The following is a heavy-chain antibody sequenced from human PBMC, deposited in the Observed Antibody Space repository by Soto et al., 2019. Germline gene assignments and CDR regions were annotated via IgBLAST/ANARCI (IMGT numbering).Heavy chain of an antibody. J-gene: IGHJ6*02. CDR2: IYYSGST. D-gene: IGHD3-10*01. V-gene: IGHV4-61*01. Sequence: SETLSLTCTVSGGSASSGSYYWSWIRQPPGKGLEWIGYIYYSGSTNYNPSLKSRVTISVDTSKNQFSLKLSSVTAADTAVYYCARFITMVRGVITTYYYGMDVWGQGTTVTVSS. CDR3: ARFITMVRGVITTYYYGMDV. CDR1: GGSASSGSYY.